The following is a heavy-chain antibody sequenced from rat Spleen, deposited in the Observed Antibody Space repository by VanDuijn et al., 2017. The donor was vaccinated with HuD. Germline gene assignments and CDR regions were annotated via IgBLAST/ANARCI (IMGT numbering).Heavy chain of an antibody. Sequence: EVQLVESGGGLVQPGRSLKLSCAASGFTFSDYYMAWVRQAPKKGLEWVASISYEGSSTYYGDSVKGRFTISRDNAKSTLYLQMNSLRSEDTATYYCARQGLLQWSYYFDYWGQGVMVTVSS. CDR3: ARQGLLQWSYYFDY. V-gene: IGHV5-22*01. D-gene: IGHD1-1*01. CDR1: GFTFSDYY. J-gene: IGHJ2*01. CDR2: ISYEGSST.